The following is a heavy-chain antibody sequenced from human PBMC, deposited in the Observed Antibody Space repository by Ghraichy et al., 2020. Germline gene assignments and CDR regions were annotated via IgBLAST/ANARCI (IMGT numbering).Heavy chain of an antibody. Sequence: SVKVSCKASGGTFSSYAISWVRQAPGQGLEWMGRIIPIFGTANYAQKFQGRVTITADESTSTAYMELSSLRSEDTAVYYCARDSHYSGSYRHVVRDSNFIADAFDIWGQGTMVTVSS. CDR1: GGTFSSYA. D-gene: IGHD1-26*01. CDR2: IIPIFGTA. V-gene: IGHV1-69*13. CDR3: ARDSHYSGSYRHVVRDSNFIADAFDI. J-gene: IGHJ3*02.